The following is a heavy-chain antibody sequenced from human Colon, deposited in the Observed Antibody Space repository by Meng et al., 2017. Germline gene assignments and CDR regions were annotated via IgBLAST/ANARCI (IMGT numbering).Heavy chain of an antibody. CDR1: VVSISSDIW. CDR3: GRDQGRQLINH. D-gene: IGHD1-1*01. V-gene: IGHV4-4*02. CDR2: VYHRGDT. Sequence: QAQLQEQGPGLGKPAGTLSHTCCVSVVSISSDIWWSWVRQPTGKGLEWIGEVYHRGDTNYNPSLKSRVVISVDRSKNQFSLNLSSVTAADTAVYYCGRDQGRQLINHWGQGTLVTVSS. J-gene: IGHJ4*02.